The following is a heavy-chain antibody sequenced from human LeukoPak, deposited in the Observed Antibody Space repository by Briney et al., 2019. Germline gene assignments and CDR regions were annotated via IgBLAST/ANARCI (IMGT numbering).Heavy chain of an antibody. CDR1: GYTFISYA. Sequence: ASVKVSCKASGYTFISYAMHWVRQAPGQRLEWMGWINAGNGNTKYSQKFQGRVTITRDTSASTAYMELSSLRSEDTAVYYCARDPVRGVTNFDYWGQGTLVTVSS. D-gene: IGHD3-10*01. J-gene: IGHJ4*02. CDR3: ARDPVRGVTNFDY. CDR2: INAGNGNT. V-gene: IGHV1-3*01.